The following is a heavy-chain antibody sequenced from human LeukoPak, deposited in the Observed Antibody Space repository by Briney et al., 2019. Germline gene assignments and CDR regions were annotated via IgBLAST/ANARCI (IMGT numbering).Heavy chain of an antibody. CDR1: GFTFDDYA. CDR2: ISWNSGSI. D-gene: IGHD6-13*01. Sequence: GGSLRLSCAASGFTFDDYAMHWVRQAPGKGLEWVSGISWNSGSIGYADSVKGRFTISRDNAKNSLYLQMNSLRAEDTALYYCAKLWDGSSWYLDASDIWGQGKMVTVSS. CDR3: AKLWDGSSWYLDASDI. V-gene: IGHV3-9*01. J-gene: IGHJ3*02.